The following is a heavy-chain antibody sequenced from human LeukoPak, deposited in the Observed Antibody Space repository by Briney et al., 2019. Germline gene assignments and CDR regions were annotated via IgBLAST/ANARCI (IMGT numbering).Heavy chain of an antibody. CDR2: ISWNSGSI. J-gene: IGHJ6*02. D-gene: IGHD3-3*01. V-gene: IGHV3-9*01. Sequence: GRSLRLSCAASGFTFDDYAMRWVRQAPGKGLEWVSGISWNSGSICYADSVKGRFTISRDNAKNSLYLQMNSLRAEDTALYYCAKDPLYYDFWSGYFPRGMDVWGQGTTVTASS. CDR3: AKDPLYYDFWSGYFPRGMDV. CDR1: GFTFDDYA.